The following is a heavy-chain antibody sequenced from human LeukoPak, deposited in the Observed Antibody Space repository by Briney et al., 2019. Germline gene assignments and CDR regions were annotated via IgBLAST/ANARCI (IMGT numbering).Heavy chain of an antibody. D-gene: IGHD3-22*01. CDR1: GFTVSSDA. V-gene: IGHV3-23*01. CDR3: AKVVYYDSSGFDY. CDR2: ISGSGGST. Sequence: PGGTLILSCAASGFTVSSDAMSWVRQAPGKGLEWVSAISGSGGSTYYADSVKGRFTISRDNSKNTLYLQMNSLRAEDTAVYYCAKVVYYDSSGFDYWGQGTLVTVSS. J-gene: IGHJ4*02.